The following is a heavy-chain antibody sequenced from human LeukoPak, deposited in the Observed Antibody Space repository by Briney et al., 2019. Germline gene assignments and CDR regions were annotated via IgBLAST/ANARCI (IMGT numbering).Heavy chain of an antibody. CDR2: IYYSGST. CDR3: ARGEGLRYFDWFQPSGYYFDY. V-gene: IGHV4-31*03. Sequence: SETLSLTCTVSGGSISSGGYYWSWIRQHPGKGLEWIGYIYYSGSTYYNPSLKSRVTISVDTSKNQFSLKLSSVTAADTAVYYCARGEGLRYFDWFQPSGYYFDYWGQGTLVTVSS. CDR1: GGSISSGGYY. D-gene: IGHD3-9*01. J-gene: IGHJ4*02.